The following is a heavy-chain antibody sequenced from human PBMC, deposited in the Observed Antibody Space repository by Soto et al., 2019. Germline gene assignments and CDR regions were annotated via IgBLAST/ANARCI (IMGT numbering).Heavy chain of an antibody. CDR1: GFTFSSYS. V-gene: IGHV3-21*01. D-gene: IGHD3-9*01. CDR2: ISSSSSYI. J-gene: IGHJ4*02. Sequence: GGSLRLSCAASGFTFSSYSMNWVRQAPGKGLEWVSSISSSSSYIYYADSVKGRFTISRDNAKNSLYLQMNSLRAEDTAVYYWARQTPRVTGYRNFDFWGQGTLVTVSS. CDR3: ARQTPRVTGYRNFDF.